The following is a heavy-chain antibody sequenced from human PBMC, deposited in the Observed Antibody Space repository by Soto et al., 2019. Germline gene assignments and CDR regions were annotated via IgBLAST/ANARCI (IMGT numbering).Heavy chain of an antibody. D-gene: IGHD3-10*01. CDR2: IYYSGST. V-gene: IGHV4-59*12. CDR1: GGSISSYY. Sequence: SETLSLTCTVSGGSISSYYWSWIRQPPGKGLEWIGYIYYSGSTNYNPSLKSRVTISVDTSKNQFSLKLSSVTAADTAVYYCARAPYYYGSGSYYNQYYFDYWGQGTLVTVSS. CDR3: ARAPYYYGSGSYYNQYYFDY. J-gene: IGHJ4*02.